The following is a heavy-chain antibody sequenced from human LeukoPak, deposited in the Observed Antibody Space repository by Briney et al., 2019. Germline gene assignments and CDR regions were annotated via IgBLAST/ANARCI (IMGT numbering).Heavy chain of an antibody. D-gene: IGHD3-22*01. CDR2: MNPNSGNT. CDR1: GYTFTNYD. V-gene: IGHV1-8*03. CDR3: ARAISDSTGYYAYYFDS. Sequence: GASVKVSCKASGYTFTNYDINWVRQATGQGLEWMGWMNPNSGNTVYAQKFQGRVTITRDNSISTAYMELNSLTSEDTAVYYCARAISDSTGYYAYYFDSWGQGTLVTVSS. J-gene: IGHJ4*02.